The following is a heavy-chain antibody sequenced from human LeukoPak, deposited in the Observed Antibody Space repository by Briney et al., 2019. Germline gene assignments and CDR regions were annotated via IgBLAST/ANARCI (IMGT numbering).Heavy chain of an antibody. V-gene: IGHV4-59*13. CDR2: IYYSGST. CDR3: ARATEFTWVRGALDH. J-gene: IGHJ4*02. Sequence: SETLSLTCTVSGGSMTRYYWNWVRQPTGKELEWIGYIYYSGSTNYSPSLKSRVTISVDTSQNQFSLRLSSVTAADTAVYYCARATEFTWVRGALDHWGQGTLVTVSS. D-gene: IGHD3-10*01. CDR1: GGSMTRYY.